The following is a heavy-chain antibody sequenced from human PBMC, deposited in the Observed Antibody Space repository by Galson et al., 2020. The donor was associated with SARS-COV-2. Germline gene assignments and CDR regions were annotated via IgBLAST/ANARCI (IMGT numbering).Heavy chain of an antibody. CDR2: MNPDSGAT. D-gene: IGHD3-9*01. Sequence: ASVTVSCKASGYTFTDHYIHWVRQAPGQGLEWMGWMNPDSGATNSAEKFQDWVSMTRDTSTSTAYMELKRLKSDDPAVYYCARVGPYSATSRFPLVDPWGQGTLGSVSP. J-gene: IGHJ5*02. CDR1: GYTFTDHY. CDR3: ARVGPYSATSRFPLVDP. V-gene: IGHV1-2*04.